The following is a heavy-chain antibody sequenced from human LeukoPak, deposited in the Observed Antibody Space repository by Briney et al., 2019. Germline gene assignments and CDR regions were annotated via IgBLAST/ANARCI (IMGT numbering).Heavy chain of an antibody. V-gene: IGHV3-21*01. J-gene: IGHJ4*02. CDR1: GFTFSSYW. CDR2: ISGSGGST. Sequence: GGSLRLSCAASGFTFSSYWMHWGRQVPGKGLVWVSAISGSGGSTYYADSVKGRFTISRDNAKNSLYLQMNSLRAEDTAVYYCARDVLVDYPWYSSSPNDYWGQGTLVTVSS. CDR3: ARDVLVDYPWYSSSPNDY. D-gene: IGHD6-6*01.